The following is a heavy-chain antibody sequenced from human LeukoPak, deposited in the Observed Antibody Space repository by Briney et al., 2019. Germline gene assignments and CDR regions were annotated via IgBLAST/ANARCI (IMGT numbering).Heavy chain of an antibody. Sequence: GVSLKISSKGSGYGFTSYGIGWARPMPGKGLEWMGSIYPGVSDTRYSPSFQGQVTISAEKSISTAYLQWSSLKASDTAMYYCARHHSSGYYFDYWGQGTLVTVSS. J-gene: IGHJ4*02. D-gene: IGHD3-22*01. CDR2: IYPGVSDT. V-gene: IGHV5-51*01. CDR1: GYGFTSYG. CDR3: ARHHSSGYYFDY.